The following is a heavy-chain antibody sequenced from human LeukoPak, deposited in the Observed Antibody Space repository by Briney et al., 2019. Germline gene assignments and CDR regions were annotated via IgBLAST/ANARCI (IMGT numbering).Heavy chain of an antibody. CDR2: IEQDGSEK. CDR3: AREEFYYDSSGYRDPLFDY. D-gene: IGHD3-22*01. J-gene: IGHJ4*02. CDR1: GFIFSNYW. Sequence: GGSLRLSCAASGFIFSNYWMSWVRQAPGKGLEWVANIEQDGSEKYYVDSVKGRFTISRDNAKNSVYLQMNSLRAEDTAVYYCAREEFYYDSSGYRDPLFDYWGQGTLVTVSS. V-gene: IGHV3-7*01.